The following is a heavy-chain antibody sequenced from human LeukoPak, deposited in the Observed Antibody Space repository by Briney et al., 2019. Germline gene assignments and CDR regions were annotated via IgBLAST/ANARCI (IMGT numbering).Heavy chain of an antibody. CDR1: GGTFSSYA. Sequence: SVKVSCKASGGTFSSYAISWGRQPLDQGLDWLGGSFPIFGPPNNAQKFQGRVTITADESTSTAYMELSSLRSEDTAVYYCARDHLKRRRDIVVVPAAGGFVWYFDLWGRGTLVTVSS. D-gene: IGHD2-2*01. V-gene: IGHV1-69*13. CDR2: SFPIFGPP. CDR3: ARDHLKRRRDIVVVPAAGGFVWYFDL. J-gene: IGHJ2*01.